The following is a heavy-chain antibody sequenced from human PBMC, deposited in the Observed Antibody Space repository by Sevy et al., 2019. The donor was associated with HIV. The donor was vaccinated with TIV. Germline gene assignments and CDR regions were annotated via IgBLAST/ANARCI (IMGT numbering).Heavy chain of an antibody. D-gene: IGHD3-9*01. J-gene: IGHJ3*02. CDR3: TTGYYDILTGYRGNAFDI. V-gene: IGHV3-15*01. CDR1: GFTFSNAW. Sequence: GGSLRLSCAASGFTFSNAWMSWVRQAPGKGLEWVGRIKSKTDGGTTDYAAPVKGRFTISRDDSKNTLYMQMNSLKTEDTAVYYCTTGYYDILTGYRGNAFDIWGQGTMVTVSS. CDR2: IKSKTDGGTT.